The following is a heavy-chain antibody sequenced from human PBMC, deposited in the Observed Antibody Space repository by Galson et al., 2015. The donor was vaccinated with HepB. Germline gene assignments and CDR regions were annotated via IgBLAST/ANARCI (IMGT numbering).Heavy chain of an antibody. D-gene: IGHD2-2*01. Sequence: QSGAEVKKPGESLRISCKGSGYSFTSYWISWVRQMPGKGLEWMGRIDPSDSYTNYSPSFQGHVTISADKSISTAYLQWSSLKASDTAMYYCARLGARKDSELLSPTDYWGQGTLVTVSS. CDR3: ARLGARKDSELLSPTDY. V-gene: IGHV5-10-1*01. CDR1: GYSFTSYW. J-gene: IGHJ4*02. CDR2: IDPSDSYT.